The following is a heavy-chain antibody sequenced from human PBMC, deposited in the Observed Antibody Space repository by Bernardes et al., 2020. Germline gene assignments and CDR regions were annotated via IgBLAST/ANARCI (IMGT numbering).Heavy chain of an antibody. CDR2: ISGSGGST. V-gene: IGHV3-23*01. Sequence: GGSLRLSCAASGFTFSSYAMSWVRQAPGKGLEWVSAISGSGGSTYYADSVKGRFTISRDNSKNTLYLQMNSLRAEDTAVYYCAKDSIWFRGSGSGEAIDYWSQGTLVTGSS. J-gene: IGHJ4*02. D-gene: IGHD3-10*01. CDR3: AKDSIWFRGSGSGEAIDY. CDR1: GFTFSSYA.